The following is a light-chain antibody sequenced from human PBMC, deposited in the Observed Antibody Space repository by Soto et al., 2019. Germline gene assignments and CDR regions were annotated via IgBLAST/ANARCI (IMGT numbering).Light chain of an antibody. Sequence: DIRLAQSPSFLLSSGGDRVTIRXRASHASISYLSWYQQKTGKXTKILXXAEXTLRSGVPSRFRGSGSAREFTLTISSLQPEDCATYYCQQLGSNTTWTFGQGTKVDIK. CDR1: HASISY. CDR3: QQLGSNTTWT. J-gene: IGKJ1*01. CDR2: AEX. V-gene: IGKV1-9*01.